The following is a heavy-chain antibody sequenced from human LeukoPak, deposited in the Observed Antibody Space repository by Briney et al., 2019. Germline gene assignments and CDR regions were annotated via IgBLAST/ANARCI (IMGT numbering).Heavy chain of an antibody. V-gene: IGHV4-59*01. D-gene: IGHD3-10*01. CDR3: AREGRSGGYFDY. Sequence: TSETLSLTCTVSGGSISSYYWSWIRQPPGKGLEWIGYIYYSGSTNYSPSLKSRVTISVDTSKNQFSLKLSSVTAADTAVYYCAREGRSGGYFDYWGQGTLVTVSS. CDR2: IYYSGST. CDR1: GGSISSYY. J-gene: IGHJ4*02.